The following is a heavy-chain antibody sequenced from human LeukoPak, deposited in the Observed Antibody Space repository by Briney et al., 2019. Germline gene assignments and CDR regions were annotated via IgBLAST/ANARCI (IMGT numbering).Heavy chain of an antibody. V-gene: IGHV3-43*01. CDR2: ITWDSTNT. Sequence: GGSLRLSCTASGFKFADAPMHWVHQSPGKGLEWIALITWDSTNTYYADSVKGRFTISRDDSRNTLYLQMNSLRSDDTALYYCAKDVSFRRGHNFDASDIWGLGTLVTVSS. D-gene: IGHD5-24*01. CDR1: GFKFADAP. J-gene: IGHJ3*02. CDR3: AKDVSFRRGHNFDASDI.